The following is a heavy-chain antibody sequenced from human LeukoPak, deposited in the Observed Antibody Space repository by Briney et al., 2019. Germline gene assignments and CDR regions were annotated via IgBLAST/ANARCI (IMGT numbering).Heavy chain of an antibody. Sequence: GASVKVSCKASGYTFTSYGINWVRQATGQGLEWMGWMNPNSGNTGYAQKFQGRVTITRNTSISTAYMELSSLRSEDTAVYYCARGARALGFDPWGQGTLVTVSS. CDR3: ARGARALGFDP. CDR1: GYTFTSYG. J-gene: IGHJ5*02. V-gene: IGHV1-8*03. CDR2: MNPNSGNT.